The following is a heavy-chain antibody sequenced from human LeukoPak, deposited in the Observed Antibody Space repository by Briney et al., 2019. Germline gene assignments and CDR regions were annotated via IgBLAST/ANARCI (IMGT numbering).Heavy chain of an antibody. Sequence: GESLKISCKASGYSFTTYWIGWVRQMPGKGLEWMGIIYPADSAAHYSPSFQGQVTISVDKSINTAYLQWSRLKASDTAMYYCARPADGSGDYYFDYWGQGTLVTVSS. CDR1: GYSFTTYW. J-gene: IGHJ4*02. CDR3: ARPADGSGDYYFDY. D-gene: IGHD6-19*01. CDR2: IYPADSAA. V-gene: IGHV5-51*01.